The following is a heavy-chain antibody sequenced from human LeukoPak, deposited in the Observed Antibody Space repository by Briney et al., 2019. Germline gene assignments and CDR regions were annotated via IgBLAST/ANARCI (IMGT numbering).Heavy chain of an antibody. Sequence: GSSVKVSCKASGGTFSSYAISWVRQAPGQGLEWMGRIIPIFGIANYAQKFQGRVTITADKSTSTAYMELSSLRSEDTAVYYCARDVGYCSGGSCYPPYGMDVWGQGPRSPSP. V-gene: IGHV1-69*04. CDR3: ARDVGYCSGGSCYPPYGMDV. CDR2: IIPIFGIA. D-gene: IGHD2-15*01. CDR1: GGTFSSYA. J-gene: IGHJ6*02.